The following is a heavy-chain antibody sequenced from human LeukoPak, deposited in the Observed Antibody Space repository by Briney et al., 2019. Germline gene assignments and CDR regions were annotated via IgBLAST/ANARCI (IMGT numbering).Heavy chain of an antibody. CDR3: ARWAYSTASRSFDI. CDR1: GGSISPNY. D-gene: IGHD6-13*01. J-gene: IGHJ3*02. V-gene: IGHV4-59*01. Sequence: SETLSLTCTVPGGSISPNYWSWIRQPPGKGLEWIGNIYHNRSPNYNPSLKSRATIVPDTSKNQFSLNLTSVTAADTAVYFCARWAYSTASRSFDIWGQGTMVSVSS. CDR2: IYHNRSP.